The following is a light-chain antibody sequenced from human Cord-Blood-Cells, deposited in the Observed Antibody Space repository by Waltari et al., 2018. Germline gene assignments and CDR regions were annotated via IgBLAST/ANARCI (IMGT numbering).Light chain of an antibody. CDR2: AGS. Sequence: QSALTQPASVSGSPGQSITISCTGTSSDVGSYNLVSWYQQHPGKAPQLMVYAGSKRPSGVSNRFSGSKSGNTASLTISGLQAEDEADYYCCSYAGSYTWVFGGGTKLTVL. J-gene: IGLJ3*02. V-gene: IGLV2-23*01. CDR3: CSYAGSYTWV. CDR1: SSDVGSYNL.